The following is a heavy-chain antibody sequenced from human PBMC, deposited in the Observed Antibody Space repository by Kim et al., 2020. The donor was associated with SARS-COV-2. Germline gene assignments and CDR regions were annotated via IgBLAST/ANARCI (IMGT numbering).Heavy chain of an antibody. CDR3: AKDVWLNLYILTGQYYYYGMDV. V-gene: IGHV3-30*18. CDR2: ISYDGSNK. Sequence: GGSLRLSCAASGFTFSSYGMHWVRQAPGKGLEWVAVISYDGSNKYYADSVKGRFTISRDNSKNTLYLQMNSLRAEDTAVYYCAKDVWLNLYILTGQYYYYGMDVWGQGTTVTVSS. J-gene: IGHJ6*02. D-gene: IGHD3-9*01. CDR1: GFTFSSYG.